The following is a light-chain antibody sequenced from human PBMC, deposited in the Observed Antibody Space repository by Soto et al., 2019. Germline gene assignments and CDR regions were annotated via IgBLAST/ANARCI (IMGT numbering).Light chain of an antibody. J-gene: IGLJ3*02. Sequence: QSVLTQPPSASGSPGQSVTISCTGTNSDVGGYDFVSWYQQHPGKAPKLMIYEVNKRPSGVPDRFSGSKSGNTASLTVSGLQAEDEASYYCSSFAGSNHVLFGGGTKLTVL. V-gene: IGLV2-8*01. CDR2: EVN. CDR1: NSDVGGYDF. CDR3: SSFAGSNHVL.